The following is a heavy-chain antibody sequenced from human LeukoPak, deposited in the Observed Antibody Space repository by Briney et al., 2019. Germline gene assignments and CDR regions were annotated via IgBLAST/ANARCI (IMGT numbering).Heavy chain of an antibody. CDR3: VRVASGYSNGPYDY. CDR1: GFTLSDYY. D-gene: IGHD5-18*01. Sequence: PGGSLRLSCAASGFTLSDYYMSWIRQAPGKGLQWVSHITTSGTTVYYTDSMKGRFTISRDNGKNSPYLQINSLSAEDTAVYYCVRVASGYSNGPYDYWGQGTQVTVSS. CDR2: ITTSGTTV. J-gene: IGHJ4*02. V-gene: IGHV3-11*04.